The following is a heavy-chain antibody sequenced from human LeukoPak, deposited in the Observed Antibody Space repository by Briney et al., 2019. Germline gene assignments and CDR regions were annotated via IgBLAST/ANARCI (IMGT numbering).Heavy chain of an antibody. CDR3: AREWDTQRGFDP. D-gene: IGHD1-26*01. Sequence: ASMKVSCKASGGTFSSYAISWVRQAPGQGLEWMGGIIPIFGTANYAQKFQGRVTITADKSTSTAYMELSSLRSEDTAVYYCAREWDTQRGFDPWGQGTLVTVSS. CDR2: IIPIFGTA. J-gene: IGHJ5*02. CDR1: GGTFSSYA. V-gene: IGHV1-69*06.